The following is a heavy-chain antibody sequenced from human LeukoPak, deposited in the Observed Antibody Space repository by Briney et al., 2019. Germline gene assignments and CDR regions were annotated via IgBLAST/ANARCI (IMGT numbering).Heavy chain of an antibody. J-gene: IGHJ4*02. CDR1: GGSFSGYY. CDR3: ARGGIAAEGGSSSPSLNFDY. CDR2: INHSGST. D-gene: IGHD6-13*01. V-gene: IGHV4-34*01. Sequence: SETLSLTCAVYGGSFSGYYWSWIRQPPGKGLEWIGEINHSGSTNYNPSLKSQVTISVDTSKNQFSLKLSSVTAADTAVYYCARGGIAAEGGSSSPSLNFDYWGQGTLVTVSS.